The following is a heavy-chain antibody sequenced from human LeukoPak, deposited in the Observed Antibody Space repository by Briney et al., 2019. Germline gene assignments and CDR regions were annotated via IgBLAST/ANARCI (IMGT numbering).Heavy chain of an antibody. V-gene: IGHV4-59*01. D-gene: IGHD5-18*01. CDR2: IYYSGST. CDR3: AGQSGYSFLDAFDI. Sequence: SETLSLTCTVSGGSISSYYWSWLRQPPGKGLEWIGYIYYSGSTNYNPSLKSRVTISVDTSKNQFSLKLSSVTAADTAVYYCAGQSGYSFLDAFDIWGQGTMVTVSS. J-gene: IGHJ3*02. CDR1: GGSISSYY.